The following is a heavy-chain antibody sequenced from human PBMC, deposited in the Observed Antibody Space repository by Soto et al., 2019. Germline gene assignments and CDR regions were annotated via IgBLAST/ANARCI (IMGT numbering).Heavy chain of an antibody. CDR1: GGSISHGGYY. CDR2: IYFSGST. J-gene: IGHJ6*03. V-gene: IGHV4-31*11. CDR3: ARDSHSQQPNHRWGGGYMDV. Sequence: QVQLQESGPGLVKPSQTLSLTCVVSGGSISHGGYYWSWIRQHPGKGLEWIGAIYFSGSTYYKPSLKSRVIISVATPKNQFSLKRSSVTAADTAVYYCARDSHSQQPNHRWGGGYMDVWGKGTTVTVSS. D-gene: IGHD6-13*01.